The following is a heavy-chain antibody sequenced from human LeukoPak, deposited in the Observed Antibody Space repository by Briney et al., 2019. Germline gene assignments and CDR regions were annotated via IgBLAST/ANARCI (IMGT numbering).Heavy chain of an antibody. CDR3: AKDGGYSYGYFDY. CDR1: GFTLSSYA. Sequence: KTGGSLRLSCAASGFTLSSYAMSWVRQAPGKGLEWVSAISGSGGSTYYADSVKGRFTISRDNSKNTLYLQMNSLRAEDTAVYYCAKDGGYSYGYFDYWGQGTLVTVSS. V-gene: IGHV3-23*01. J-gene: IGHJ4*02. D-gene: IGHD5-18*01. CDR2: ISGSGGST.